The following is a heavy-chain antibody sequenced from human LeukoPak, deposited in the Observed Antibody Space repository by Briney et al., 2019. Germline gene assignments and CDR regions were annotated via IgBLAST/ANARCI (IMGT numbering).Heavy chain of an antibody. D-gene: IGHD3-3*01. CDR2: IKQDGSEK. CDR3: ASLESLEWLSDYYYYYYMDV. V-gene: IGHV3-7*01. CDR1: GFTFSSYW. Sequence: GGSLRLSCAASGFTFSSYWMSWVRQAPGKGLEWVANIKQDGSEKYYVDSVKGRFTISRDNAKNSLYLQMNSLRTEDTAVYYCASLESLEWLSDYYYYYYMDVWGKGTTVTVSS. J-gene: IGHJ6*03.